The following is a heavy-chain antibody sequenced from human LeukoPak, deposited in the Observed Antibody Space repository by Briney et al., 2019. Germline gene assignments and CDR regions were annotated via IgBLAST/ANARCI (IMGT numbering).Heavy chain of an antibody. Sequence: GGSLRLSCAASGFTFSSYSMNWVRQAPGKGLEWVSSISSSSSYIYYADSVKGRFTISRDNAKNSLYLQMNSLRAEDTAVYYCARDHGYYGSTNYFDYWGQGTLVTVSS. V-gene: IGHV3-21*01. CDR3: ARDHGYYGSTNYFDY. J-gene: IGHJ4*02. CDR1: GFTFSSYS. CDR2: ISSSSSYI. D-gene: IGHD3-10*01.